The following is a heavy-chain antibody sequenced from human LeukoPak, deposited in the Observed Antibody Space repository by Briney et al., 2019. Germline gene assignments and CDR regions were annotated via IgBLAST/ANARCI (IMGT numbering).Heavy chain of an antibody. V-gene: IGHV3-74*01. Sequence: GGSLRLSCAASGFTFSSYSMNWVRQAPGKGLVWVSRINSDGYSTSYADSVKGRFTISRENAKNTLYLQMNSLSAEDTAVYYCARGTAVAGTDYWGQGTLVTVSS. J-gene: IGHJ4*02. CDR2: INSDGYST. D-gene: IGHD6-19*01. CDR1: GFTFSSYS. CDR3: ARGTAVAGTDY.